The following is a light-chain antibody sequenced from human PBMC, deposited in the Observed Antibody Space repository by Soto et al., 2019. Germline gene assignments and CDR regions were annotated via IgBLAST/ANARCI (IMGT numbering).Light chain of an antibody. CDR1: SSDIGRYNF. Sequence: QSVLTQPASMSGSPGQSITISCTGTSSDIGRYNFVSWYQHHPGKAPKLIIYEATKRPSGVSYRFSGSKSGNTAPLTISGLQAEDEADYYCTSYTITSPYVFGTGTRSPS. CDR2: EAT. CDR3: TSYTITSPYV. V-gene: IGLV2-14*01. J-gene: IGLJ1*01.